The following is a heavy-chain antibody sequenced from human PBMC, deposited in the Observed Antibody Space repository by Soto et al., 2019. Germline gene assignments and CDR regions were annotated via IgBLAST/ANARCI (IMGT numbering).Heavy chain of an antibody. CDR2: INHSGST. CDR3: AREYGSGKNYYYYYMDV. D-gene: IGHD3-10*01. J-gene: IGHJ6*03. Sequence: PSETLSLTCAVYGGSSSGYYWSWIRQPPGKGLEWIGEINHSGSTNYNPSLKSRVTISVDTSKNQFSLKLSSVTAADTAVYYCAREYGSGKNYYYYYMDVWGKGTTVTVSS. CDR1: GGSSSGYY. V-gene: IGHV4-34*01.